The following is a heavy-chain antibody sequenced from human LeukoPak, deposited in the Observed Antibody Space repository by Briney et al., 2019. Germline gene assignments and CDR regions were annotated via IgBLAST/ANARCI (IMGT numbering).Heavy chain of an antibody. V-gene: IGHV3-23*01. CDR2: IISADTT. CDR1: GFTFSSSG. Sequence: GGALRLSCAASGFTFSSSGMIWVRQAPGKGLEWVSAIISADTTYYADSVKGRFTISRDNSKNTLYLQMNSLRAEDTAVYYCDVRAYYDILTGQYYWGQGTLVTVSS. J-gene: IGHJ4*02. D-gene: IGHD3-9*01. CDR3: DVRAYYDILTGQYY.